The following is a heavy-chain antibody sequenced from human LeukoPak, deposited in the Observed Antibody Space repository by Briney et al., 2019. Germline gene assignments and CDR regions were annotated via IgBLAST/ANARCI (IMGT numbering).Heavy chain of an antibody. CDR2: ISAYNGNT. CDR1: GYTFTSYG. V-gene: IGHV1-18*01. J-gene: IGHJ5*02. D-gene: IGHD6-13*01. Sequence: GASVKVSCEASGYTFTSYGISWVRQSPGQGLEWMGWISAYNGNTNYAQKLQDRVTMTTDTSTSTAYMELRSPRSDDTAVYYCARDLSSSWYGGNWFDPWGQGTLVTVSS. CDR3: ARDLSSSWYGGNWFDP.